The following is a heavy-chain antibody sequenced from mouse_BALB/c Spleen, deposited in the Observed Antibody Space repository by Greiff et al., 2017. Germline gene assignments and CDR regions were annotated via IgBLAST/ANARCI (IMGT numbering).Heavy chain of an antibody. J-gene: IGHJ2*01. CDR2: ISSGGGST. V-gene: IGHV5-12-1*01. D-gene: IGHD1-1*01. CDR3: ARVSISSYDY. CDR1: GFAFSSYD. Sequence: EVKLMESGGGLVKPGGSLKLSCAASGFAFSSYDMSWVRQTPGKRLEWVAYISSGGGSTYYPDTVKGRFTISRDNAKNTLYLQMSSLKSEDTAMYYCARVSISSYDYWGQGTTLTVSS.